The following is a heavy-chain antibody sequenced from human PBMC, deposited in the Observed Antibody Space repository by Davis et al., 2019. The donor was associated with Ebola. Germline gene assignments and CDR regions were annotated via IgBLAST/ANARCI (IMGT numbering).Heavy chain of an antibody. J-gene: IGHJ3*02. CDR2: INPNSGNT. D-gene: IGHD6-19*01. CDR1: GYTFTSYD. V-gene: IGHV1-8*03. CDR3: ARVVWSSGWADAFDI. Sequence: ASVKVSCKASGYTFTSYDINWVRQATGQGLEWMGWINPNSGNTGYAQKFQGRVTITRNTSISTAYMELSSLRSEDTAVYYCARVVWSSGWADAFDIWGQGTMVIVSS.